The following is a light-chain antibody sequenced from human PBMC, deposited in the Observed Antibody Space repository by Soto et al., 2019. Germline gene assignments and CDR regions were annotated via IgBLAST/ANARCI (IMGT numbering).Light chain of an antibody. CDR2: RNN. Sequence: QSVLTQPPSASGTPGPSVTISWSGRSSKIGSKYVYWYQQLPGTAPKLRIYRNNQRPSGVPDRFSGSKSGTSASLAISGLRSEDEADYYCAAWDDSLSGPVVFGGGTKLTVL. V-gene: IGLV1-47*01. CDR1: SSKIGSKY. J-gene: IGLJ2*01. CDR3: AAWDDSLSGPVV.